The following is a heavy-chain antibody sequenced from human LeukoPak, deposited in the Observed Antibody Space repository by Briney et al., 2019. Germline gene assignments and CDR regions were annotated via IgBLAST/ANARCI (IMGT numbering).Heavy chain of an antibody. CDR1: GFIVSNNF. CDR2: IYTGGST. CDR3: ASDSPYYGMDV. J-gene: IGHJ6*02. V-gene: IGHV3-53*01. Sequence: GGSLRLSCAASGFIVSNNFMSWVRQAPGKGLEWVSVIYTGGSTYYADSVRGRFTISRDSAKNTLYLQMSGLRVEDTAVYHCASDSPYYGMDVWGQGTTVTVSS.